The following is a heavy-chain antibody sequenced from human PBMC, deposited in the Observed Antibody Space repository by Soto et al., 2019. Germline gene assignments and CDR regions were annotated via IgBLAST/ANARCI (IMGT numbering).Heavy chain of an antibody. J-gene: IGHJ5*02. Sequence: ASVQVSCKASGGTLRSYAISWVRQAPGQGLEWMGGINPIFSTANYAQKFQGRVTITAYKSTSTAYMQLSSLVSEDTAVYYCGTDLAAAGGFDPWGQGTLVTVSS. D-gene: IGHD6-13*01. CDR1: GGTLRSYA. V-gene: IGHV1-69*06. CDR2: INPIFSTA. CDR3: GTDLAAAGGFDP.